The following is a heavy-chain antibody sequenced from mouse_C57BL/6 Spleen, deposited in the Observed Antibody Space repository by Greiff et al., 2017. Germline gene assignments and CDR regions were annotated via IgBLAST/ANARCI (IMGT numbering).Heavy chain of an antibody. CDR2: IDPETGGT. CDR1: GYTFTDYE. V-gene: IGHV1-15*01. J-gene: IGHJ2*01. D-gene: IGHD2-5*01. CDR3: TRGPPYYSNYDFDY. Sequence: QVQLQQSGAELVRPGASVTLSCKASGYTFTDYEMHWVKQTPVHGLEWIGAIDPETGGTAYNQKFKGKAILTADKSSSTAYMGLRSLTSEDSAVYYCTRGPPYYSNYDFDYWGQGTTLTVSS.